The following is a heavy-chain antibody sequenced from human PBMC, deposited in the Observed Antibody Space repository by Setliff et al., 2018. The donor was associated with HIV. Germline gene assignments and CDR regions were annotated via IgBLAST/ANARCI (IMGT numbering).Heavy chain of an antibody. CDR2: ISGSGTRT. CDR1: GFAFSSYE. J-gene: IGHJ3*01. CDR3: ARDSVRGASWYPGGFDV. D-gene: IGHD3-10*01. V-gene: IGHV3-48*03. Sequence: LSLSCEASGFAFSSYEMNWVRQAPGKGLEWVAYISGSGTRTFYLDSVKGRFSISRDDARNSLYLQMNNLRAEDTAVYYCARDSVRGASWYPGGFDVWGQGAMVTVSS.